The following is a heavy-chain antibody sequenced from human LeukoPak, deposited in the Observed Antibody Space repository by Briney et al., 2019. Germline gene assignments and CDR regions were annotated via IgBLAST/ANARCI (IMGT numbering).Heavy chain of an antibody. CDR2: IYYSGST. Sequence: SETLSLTCTVSGDSISSYYWSWIRQPPGKGLEWIGYIYYSGSTNYNPSLKSRVTISVDTSKNQFSLKLSSVTAADTAVYYCAREITGTYGGYYYYYGMGVWGQGTTVTVSS. CDR3: AREITGTYGGYYYYYGMGV. D-gene: IGHD1-26*01. CDR1: GDSISSYY. J-gene: IGHJ6*02. V-gene: IGHV4-59*01.